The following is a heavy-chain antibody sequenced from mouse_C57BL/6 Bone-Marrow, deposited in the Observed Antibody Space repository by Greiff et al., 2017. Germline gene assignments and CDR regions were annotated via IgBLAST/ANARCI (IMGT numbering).Heavy chain of an antibody. CDR2: LDPSDSYT. CDR3: AKAKVRAYGYRGFAY. J-gene: IGHJ3*01. V-gene: IGHV1-69*01. Sequence: VQLQQPGAELVMPGASVKLSCKASGYTFTSYWMHWVKQRPGQGLEWIGELDPSDSYTNSNQKFKGKSTLTVDKSSSTAYMQLSSLTSEDSAVYYCAKAKVRAYGYRGFAYWGQGTLVTVSA. D-gene: IGHD2-2*01. CDR1: GYTFTSYW.